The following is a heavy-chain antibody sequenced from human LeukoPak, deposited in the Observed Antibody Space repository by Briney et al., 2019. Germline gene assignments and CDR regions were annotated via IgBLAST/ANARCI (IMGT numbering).Heavy chain of an antibody. J-gene: IGHJ4*02. Sequence: PSETLSLTCTVSGGSISSYYWSWIRQPPGKGLEWIGYIYYSGSTNYNPSLKSRVTISVDTSKNQFSLKLSSVTAADTAVYYCARHFGRNTAADYWGQGTLVTVSS. CDR3: ARHFGRNTAADY. CDR2: IYYSGST. D-gene: IGHD5-18*01. CDR1: GGSISSYY. V-gene: IGHV4-59*01.